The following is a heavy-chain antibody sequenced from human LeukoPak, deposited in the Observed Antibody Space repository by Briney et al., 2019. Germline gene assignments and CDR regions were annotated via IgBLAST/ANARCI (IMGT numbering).Heavy chain of an antibody. Sequence: GSLRLSCAASGFTVSSNYMSWIRQPPGKGLEWIGEINHSGSTNYNPSLKSRVTISVDTSKNQFSLKLSSVTAADTAVYYCARGALGNSYWFDPWGQGTLVTVSS. J-gene: IGHJ5*02. CDR2: INHSGST. V-gene: IGHV4-34*01. CDR3: ARGALGNSYWFDP. CDR1: GFTVSSNY. D-gene: IGHD3-16*01.